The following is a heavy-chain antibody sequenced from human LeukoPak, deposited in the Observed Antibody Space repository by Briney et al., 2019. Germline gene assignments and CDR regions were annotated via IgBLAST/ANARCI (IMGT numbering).Heavy chain of an antibody. D-gene: IGHD5-18*01. J-gene: IGHJ4*02. CDR2: IYYSGST. Sequence: PSETLSLTCTVSGGSISSSSYYWGWIRQPPGKGLEWIGSIYYSGSTYYNPSLKSRVTISVDTSKNQFSLKLSSVTAADTAVYYCARHWSYGRAADYWGQGTLVTVSS. CDR1: GGSISSSSYY. CDR3: ARHWSYGRAADY. V-gene: IGHV4-39*01.